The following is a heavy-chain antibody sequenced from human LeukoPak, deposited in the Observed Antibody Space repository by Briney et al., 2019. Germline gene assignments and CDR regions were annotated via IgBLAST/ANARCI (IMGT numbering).Heavy chain of an antibody. CDR2: ISGSGGST. Sequence: PGGSLRLSCAASGFTFSSYAMSWVRQAPRKGLEWVSAISGSGGSTYYADSVKGRFTISRDNSKNTLSLQMNSLRVEDTAIYYCTRSGYRHPYHFDSWGQGTLVTVSS. J-gene: IGHJ4*02. CDR1: GFTFSSYA. D-gene: IGHD3-22*01. V-gene: IGHV3-23*01. CDR3: TRSGYRHPYHFDS.